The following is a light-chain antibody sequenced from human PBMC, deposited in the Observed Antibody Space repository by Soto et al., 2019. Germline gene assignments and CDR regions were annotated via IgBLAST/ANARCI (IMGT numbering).Light chain of an antibody. Sequence: QSVLTQPASVSGSPGQSITISCTGTSSDVGSYNYVSWYQQYPGKAPKLMIYDVSTRPSGVSDRFSGSKSGNTASLTISGLRAEDEADYYCGSYTTSSNYVFGTGTKVTVL. J-gene: IGLJ1*01. V-gene: IGLV2-14*03. CDR1: SSDVGSYNY. CDR3: GSYTTSSNYV. CDR2: DVS.